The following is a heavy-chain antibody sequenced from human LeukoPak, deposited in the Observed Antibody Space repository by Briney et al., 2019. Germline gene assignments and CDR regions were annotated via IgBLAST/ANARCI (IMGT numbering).Heavy chain of an antibody. J-gene: IGHJ4*02. D-gene: IGHD3-3*01. CDR1: GGSFSGYY. V-gene: IGHV4-59*10. CDR2: IYTSGST. Sequence: SETLSLTCAVYGGSFSGYYWSWIRQPAGKGLEWLGRIYTSGSTNYNPSLKSRVTISVDTSKKQFSLKLSSVTAADTAVYYCARRTTKTIFGVVFYYFDYWGQGTLVTVSS. CDR3: ARRTTKTIFGVVFYYFDY.